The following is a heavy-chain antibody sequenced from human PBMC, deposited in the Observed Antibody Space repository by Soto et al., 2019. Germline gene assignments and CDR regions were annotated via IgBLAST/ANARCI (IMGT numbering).Heavy chain of an antibody. CDR1: GFSLRTSGVG. CDR2: IYWDAAK. Sequence: QITLKESGPTLVKPTQTLTLTCTFSGFSLRTSGVGVGWIRQPPGQTLEGLALIYWDAAKFYSPSLKNRLTVTKDTSKTQVVLTMTNMDPVDTATYYCSHLIYGDFDYWGQGTLVSVSS. J-gene: IGHJ4*01. D-gene: IGHD4-17*01. CDR3: SHLIYGDFDY. V-gene: IGHV2-5*02.